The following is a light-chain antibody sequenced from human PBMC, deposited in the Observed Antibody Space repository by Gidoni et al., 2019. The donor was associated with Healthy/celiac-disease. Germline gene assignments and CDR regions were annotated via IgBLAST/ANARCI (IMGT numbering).Light chain of an antibody. CDR3: AAWEDSLNGQGV. V-gene: IGLV1-44*01. Sequence: QSVLPQPPSASGTPGHSVTISCSGSSSNIGSNTVNWYQQLPGTAPKLLIYSNNQRTSGVPDRCAGAKSGTSASRAISGLQSEDEADYYCAAWEDSLNGQGVFGTGTKVTVL. J-gene: IGLJ1*01. CDR1: SSNIGSNT. CDR2: SNN.